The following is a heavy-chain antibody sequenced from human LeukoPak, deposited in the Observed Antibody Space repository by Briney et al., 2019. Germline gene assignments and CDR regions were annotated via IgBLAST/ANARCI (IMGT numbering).Heavy chain of an antibody. V-gene: IGHV4-38-2*01. CDR1: GYSISSGYF. D-gene: IGHD5-18*01. CDR2: MYHSGST. CDR3: ARPPGAIQLRFDY. Sequence: PSETLSLTCAVSGYSISSGYFWGWVRQPPGKGLEWIGSMYHSGSTYYNPSLKGRVTISVDTSKNHFSLKLNSVTPEDTAVYYCARPPGAIQLRFDYWGQGTLVTVSS. J-gene: IGHJ4*02.